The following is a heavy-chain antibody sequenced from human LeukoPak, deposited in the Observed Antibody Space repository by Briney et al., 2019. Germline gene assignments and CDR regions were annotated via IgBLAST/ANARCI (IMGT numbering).Heavy chain of an antibody. Sequence: PSETLSLTYTVSGGSISSSDYYWGWIRQPPGKGLEWIGSIYYSGNTYYNPSLKSRVTISVDTSKNQFSLRLSFVTAADTAVYYCARYPTAMVSFDYWGQGTLVTVSS. V-gene: IGHV4-39*01. CDR3: ARYPTAMVSFDY. D-gene: IGHD5-18*01. J-gene: IGHJ4*02. CDR2: IYYSGNT. CDR1: GGSISSSDYY.